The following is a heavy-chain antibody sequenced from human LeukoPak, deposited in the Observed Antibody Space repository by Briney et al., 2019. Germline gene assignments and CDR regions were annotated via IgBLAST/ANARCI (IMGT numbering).Heavy chain of an antibody. Sequence: PSETLSLTCTVSGGSISSYYWSWIRQRPGKGLEWIGYIYYSGSTNYNPSLKSRVTISVDTSKNQFSLKLSSVTAADTAVYYCARLERHWFDPWGQGTLVTVSS. CDR1: GGSISSYY. CDR3: ARLERHWFDP. D-gene: IGHD5-24*01. V-gene: IGHV4-59*08. CDR2: IYYSGST. J-gene: IGHJ5*02.